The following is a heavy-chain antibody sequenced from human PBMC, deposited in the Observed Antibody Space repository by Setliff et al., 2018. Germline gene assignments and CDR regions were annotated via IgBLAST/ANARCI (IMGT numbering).Heavy chain of an antibody. CDR2: ISPYKSDT. J-gene: IGHJ5*02. Sequence: GASVKVSCKASGYSFINYGITWVRQAPGQGLEWMGWISPYKSDTNYAQKCQGRVSMTTDTSTSTAYMELRNLRSDDTALYYCARAPWMVAVPPDDHRFDPWGQGTLVTVSS. D-gene: IGHD2-2*01. V-gene: IGHV1-18*01. CDR1: GYSFINYG. CDR3: ARAPWMVAVPPDDHRFDP.